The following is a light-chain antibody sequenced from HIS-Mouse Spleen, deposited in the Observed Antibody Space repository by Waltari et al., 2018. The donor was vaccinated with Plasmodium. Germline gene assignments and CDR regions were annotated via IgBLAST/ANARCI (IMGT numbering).Light chain of an antibody. CDR1: SSDVGSYNL. J-gene: IGLJ3*02. CDR2: EGS. V-gene: IGLV2-23*01. Sequence: QSALTQPASVSGSPGQSITLSCTGTSSDVGSYNLVSWYQQHPGKAPKLMMYEGSKRPAGVSNRCSGSKSGKTASLTIAGLQAEDEADYYCCSYAGSSTNWVFGGGTKLTVL. CDR3: CSYAGSSTNWV.